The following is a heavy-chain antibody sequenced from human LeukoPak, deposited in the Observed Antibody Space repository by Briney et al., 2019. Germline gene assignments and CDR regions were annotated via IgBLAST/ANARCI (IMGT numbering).Heavy chain of an antibody. CDR2: IYTSGST. CDR1: GGSISSGSYY. Sequence: PSETLSLTCTVSGGSISSGSYYWSWIRQPAGKGLEWIGRIYTSGSTNYNPSLKSRVTISVDTSKNQFSLKLSSVTAADTAVYYCARGPLWYYFDYWGREPWSPSPQ. CDR3: ARGPLWYYFDY. V-gene: IGHV4-61*02. D-gene: IGHD2-8*02. J-gene: IGHJ4*02.